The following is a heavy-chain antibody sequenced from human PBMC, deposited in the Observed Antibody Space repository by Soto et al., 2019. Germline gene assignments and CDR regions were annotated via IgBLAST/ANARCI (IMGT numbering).Heavy chain of an antibody. CDR1: GFTFSNYW. CDR3: ARTYGWIYYGMDV. J-gene: IGHJ6*02. Sequence: GGSLRLSCAASGFTFSNYWMSWVRQAPGKGLEWVANIKQDGSEKYYVDSVRGRFTISRDNAKNSLYLQMNSLRDEDTAVYYCARTYGWIYYGMDVWGQGTTVTVSS. D-gene: IGHD2-2*03. CDR2: IKQDGSEK. V-gene: IGHV3-7*02.